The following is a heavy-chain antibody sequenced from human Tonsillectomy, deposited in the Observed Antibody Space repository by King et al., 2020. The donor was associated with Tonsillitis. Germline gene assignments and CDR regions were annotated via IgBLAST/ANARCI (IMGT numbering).Heavy chain of an antibody. CDR1: GFSFSDYG. Sequence: VQLVESGGGVVQPGRSLRLSCAASGFSFSDYGIHWVRQAPGKGLEGVAFISYDGSRQSYADSVRGRFTVSRDNSKNTLYLQMRSLSGEDTARYYCAREVGPKDHHFCYAMDVWGQGTTVTVSS. J-gene: IGHJ6*02. V-gene: IGHV3-30*03. D-gene: IGHD1-26*01. CDR3: AREVGPKDHHFCYAMDV. CDR2: ISYDGSRQ.